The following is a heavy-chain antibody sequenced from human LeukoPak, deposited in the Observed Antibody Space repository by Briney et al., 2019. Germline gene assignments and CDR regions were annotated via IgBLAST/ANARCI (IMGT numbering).Heavy chain of an antibody. D-gene: IGHD5-18*01. CDR2: IRYDGSDK. J-gene: IGHJ4*02. CDR3: AKGAGYSYGYEVDY. Sequence: GGSLRLSCAASGFTFSSYGIHWVRQAPGKGLEWVAFIRYDGSDKYYADSVKGRFTISRDNSKNTLYLQMNSLRAEDTAVYYCAKGAGYSYGYEVDYWGQGTLVTVSS. CDR1: GFTFSSYG. V-gene: IGHV3-30*02.